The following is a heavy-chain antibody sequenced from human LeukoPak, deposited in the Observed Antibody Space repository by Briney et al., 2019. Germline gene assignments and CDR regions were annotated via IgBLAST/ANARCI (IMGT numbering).Heavy chain of an antibody. CDR2: INPNSGGT. Sequence: GASVKVSCKASGYTFTGYYMHWVRQAPGQGLEWMGWINPNSGGTNYAQKFRGRVTMTRDTSISTAYMELSRLRSDDTAVYYCARASHIVVVTAALGAFDIWGQGTMVTVSS. V-gene: IGHV1-2*02. J-gene: IGHJ3*02. D-gene: IGHD2-21*02. CDR3: ARASHIVVVTAALGAFDI. CDR1: GYTFTGYY.